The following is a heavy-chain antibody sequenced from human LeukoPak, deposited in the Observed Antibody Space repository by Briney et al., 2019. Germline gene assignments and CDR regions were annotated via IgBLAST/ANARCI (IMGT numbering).Heavy chain of an antibody. D-gene: IGHD3-22*01. CDR3: AKARYYYDSSGYHALYYFDY. V-gene: IGHV3-23*01. CDR2: ISGSGDST. J-gene: IGHJ4*02. CDR1: GFTFSSYA. Sequence: PGGSLRLSCAASGFTFSSYAMSWVRQAPGEGLEWVSVISGSGDSTYYADSVKGRFTISRDNSKNTVCLQMNNLRAEDTAIYFCAKARYYYDSSGYHALYYFDYWGQGALVTVSS.